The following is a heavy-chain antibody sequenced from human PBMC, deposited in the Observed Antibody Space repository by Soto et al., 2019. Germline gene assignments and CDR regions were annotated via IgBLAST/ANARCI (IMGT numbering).Heavy chain of an antibody. CDR2: TYYRSKWSN. J-gene: IGHJ4*02. D-gene: IGHD6-19*01. CDR3: AKGSRGVAGFDY. Sequence: SQTLSLTCAISGDSVSSNSATWDWIRQSPSRGLEWLGRTYYRSKWSNDYAVSVKGRITINPDTSNNQFSLHLNSVTPDDTAVYYCAKGSRGVAGFDYWDQGTLVTVSS. CDR1: GDSVSSNSAT. V-gene: IGHV6-1*01.